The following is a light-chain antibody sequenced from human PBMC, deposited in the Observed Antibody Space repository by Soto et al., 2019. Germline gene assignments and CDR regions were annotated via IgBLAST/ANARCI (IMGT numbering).Light chain of an antibody. J-gene: IGKJ1*01. CDR2: GAS. CDR1: QSVRSN. Sequence: MMSLSPATLSVSPGERATLSCRASQSVRSNLAWYQQKPGQSPRLLIYGASTRATGIPARFSGSGSGTQFTLTISSLQSEDFAVYYCQQYNNWPPAWTFGQGTK. V-gene: IGKV3-15*01. CDR3: QQYNNWPPAWT.